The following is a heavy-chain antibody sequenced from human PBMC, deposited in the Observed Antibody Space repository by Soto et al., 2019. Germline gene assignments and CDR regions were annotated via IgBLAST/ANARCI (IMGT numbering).Heavy chain of an antibody. CDR2: IYYSGNT. CDR1: GGSIRSGGYY. J-gene: IGHJ6*02. V-gene: IGHV4-31*03. D-gene: IGHD5-18*01. CDR3: ARDRLMATAGTARHYFGLDV. Sequence: SETLSLTCTVSGGSIRSGGYYWSWVRQNPRRGLERIGNIYYSGNTYYNPSLKSRLTISVDTSKNQFSLNLSSVTAADTAVYYCARDRLMATAGTARHYFGLDVWGQGTTVTVSS.